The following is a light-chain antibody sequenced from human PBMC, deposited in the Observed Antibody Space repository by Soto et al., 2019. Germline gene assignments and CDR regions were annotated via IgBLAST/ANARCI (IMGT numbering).Light chain of an antibody. J-gene: IGKJ4*01. CDR1: QSVFYSSDNKNY. CDR2: WAS. Sequence: DIVITQSPYCLAVSLFESATIHCKSRQSVFYSSDNKNYIAWYQQKPGQPPQLLIYWASTRESGVPDRFSGSGSGTDFTLTISSLQAEDVAVYYCQQYYSTPLTFGGGTKVDI. CDR3: QQYYSTPLT. V-gene: IGKV4-1*01.